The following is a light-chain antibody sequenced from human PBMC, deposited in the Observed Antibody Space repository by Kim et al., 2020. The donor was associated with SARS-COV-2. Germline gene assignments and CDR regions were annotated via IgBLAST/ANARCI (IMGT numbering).Light chain of an antibody. J-gene: IGLJ3*02. CDR2: NDN. CDR3: ATWDVTLNGWV. CDR1: SSNGGRHF. V-gene: IGLV1-44*01. Sequence: GQRVTISCLGSSSNGGRHFVNWYQQRPGTAPKVFIYNDNQRPSGVPDRFSGSRSGTSASLAISGLQSEDEADYYCATWDVTLNGWVFGGGTKLTVL.